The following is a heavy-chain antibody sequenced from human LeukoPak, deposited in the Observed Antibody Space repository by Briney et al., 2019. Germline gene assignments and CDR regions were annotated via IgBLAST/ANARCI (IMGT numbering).Heavy chain of an antibody. Sequence: SETLCLTCTVSGGSISSSSYYWGWIRQPPGKGLEWIGSIYYSGSTYYNPSLKSRVTISVDTSKNQFSLKLSSVTAADTAVYYCAREVAVAGLDAFDVWGQGTMVTVSS. CDR1: GGSISSSSYY. V-gene: IGHV4-39*07. CDR3: AREVAVAGLDAFDV. D-gene: IGHD6-19*01. CDR2: IYYSGST. J-gene: IGHJ3*01.